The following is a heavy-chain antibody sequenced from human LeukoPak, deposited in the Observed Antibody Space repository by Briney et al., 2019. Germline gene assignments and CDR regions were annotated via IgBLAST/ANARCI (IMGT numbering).Heavy chain of an antibody. CDR1: AYNFTNSF. D-gene: IGHD2-8*02. Sequence: ASVKVSCKASAYNFTNSFIHWVRQAPGQGLEWMGWIRPNSGATNYAQNFRGRVTMTWDTSISTAFMDLSSLKADDTAIYYCARDNTGLPPYDPWGQGTLVTVSS. CDR3: ARDNTGLPPYDP. V-gene: IGHV1-2*02. J-gene: IGHJ5*02. CDR2: IRPNSGAT.